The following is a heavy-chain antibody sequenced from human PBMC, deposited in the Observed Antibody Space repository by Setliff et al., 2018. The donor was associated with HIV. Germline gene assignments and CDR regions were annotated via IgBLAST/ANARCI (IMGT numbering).Heavy chain of an antibody. J-gene: IGHJ6*03. CDR1: GGTFSSYA. D-gene: IGHD2-2*01. CDR2: IIPIFGTA. Sequence: SVKVSCKASGGTFSSYAISWVRQAPGQGLEWMGRIIPIFGTANYAQKFQGRVTITADKSTNTAYMELSSLRSEDTAVYYCARDIVVVPAAAVRNYYYHMDVWGKGTTVTVSS. V-gene: IGHV1-69*06. CDR3: ARDIVVVPAAAVRNYYYHMDV.